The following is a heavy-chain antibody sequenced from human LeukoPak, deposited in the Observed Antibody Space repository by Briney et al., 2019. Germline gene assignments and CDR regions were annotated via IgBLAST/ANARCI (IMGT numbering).Heavy chain of an antibody. J-gene: IGHJ4*02. D-gene: IGHD3-22*01. Sequence: PSETLSLTCTVSGGSISSGSYYWSWIRQPAGKGLEWIGRIYHSGSTNYNPSLKSRVTISVDTSKNQFSLKLSSVTAADTAVYYCARNYDSSGYTTFAYWGQGTLVTVSS. V-gene: IGHV4-61*02. CDR2: IYHSGST. CDR3: ARNYDSSGYTTFAY. CDR1: GGSISSGSYY.